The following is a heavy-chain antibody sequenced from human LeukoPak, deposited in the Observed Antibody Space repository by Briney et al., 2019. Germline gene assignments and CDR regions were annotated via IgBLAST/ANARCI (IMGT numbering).Heavy chain of an antibody. D-gene: IGHD6-13*01. CDR1: GFTFSSYG. Sequence: AGGSLRLSCAASGFTFSSYGMHWVRQAPGKGLEWVAVIWYDGSNKYYAGSVKGRFTISRDNSKNTLYLQMNSLRAEDTAVYYCAKDRRYSSSWYRSGYFDYWGQGTLVTVSS. CDR2: IWYDGSNK. J-gene: IGHJ4*02. CDR3: AKDRRYSSSWYRSGYFDY. V-gene: IGHV3-30*02.